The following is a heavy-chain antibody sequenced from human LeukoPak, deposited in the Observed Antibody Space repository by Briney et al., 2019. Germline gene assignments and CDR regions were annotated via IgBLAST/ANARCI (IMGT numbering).Heavy chain of an antibody. V-gene: IGHV4-59*01. D-gene: IGHD6-19*01. CDR1: GGSFSGYY. J-gene: IGHJ4*02. Sequence: SETLSLTCAVYGGSFSGYYWSWIRQPPGKGLEWIGYIYYSGSTNYNPSLKSRVTISVDTSKNQFSLKLSSVTAADTAVYYCAREEAVAGTMDYWGQGTLVTVSS. CDR2: IYYSGST. CDR3: AREEAVAGTMDY.